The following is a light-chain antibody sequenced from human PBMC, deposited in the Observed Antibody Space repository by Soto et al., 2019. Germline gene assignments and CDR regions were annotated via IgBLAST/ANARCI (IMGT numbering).Light chain of an antibody. CDR3: QKYNTAPFT. CDR2: ASS. CDR1: DTISVY. V-gene: IGKV1-27*01. J-gene: IGKJ3*01. Sequence: DIQMTQSPSSLTASVGDRVTITCRASDTISVYLAWYQHKPGKVPERLIYASSILQSGVPSRFSGSRSDTEFTLTINSLQPEDVGTHYCQKYNTAPFTFGPGTKVEIK.